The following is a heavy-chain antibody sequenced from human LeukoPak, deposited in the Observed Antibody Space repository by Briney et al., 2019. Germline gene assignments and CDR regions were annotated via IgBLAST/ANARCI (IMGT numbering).Heavy chain of an antibody. CDR2: INAGNGNT. Sequence: ASVKVSCKASGYTFTNYAMHWVRQAPGQRLEWMGWINAGNGNTKYSQKFQGRVTITRDTSASTAYMELSSLRSEDTAVYYCVSSGNDILTGYYPAERWFDPWGQGTLVTVSS. J-gene: IGHJ5*02. D-gene: IGHD3-9*01. V-gene: IGHV1-3*01. CDR1: GYTFTNYA. CDR3: VSSGNDILTGYYPAERWFDP.